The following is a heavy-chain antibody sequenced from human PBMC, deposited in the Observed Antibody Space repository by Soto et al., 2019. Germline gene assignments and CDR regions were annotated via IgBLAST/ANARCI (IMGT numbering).Heavy chain of an antibody. CDR3: AKGRGTNYYYHMDV. Sequence: EVQLLESGGGLVQPGGSLRLSCAASGFTFNNYAISWVRQAPGKGLEWVSTITGSGDSAYYADSVKGRFIISRDISKNTLYMQMHSLGAEDSAIYYCAKGRGTNYYYHMDVWGGGTTVTVSS. D-gene: IGHD1-26*01. CDR1: GFTFNNYA. J-gene: IGHJ6*03. V-gene: IGHV3-23*01. CDR2: ITGSGDSA.